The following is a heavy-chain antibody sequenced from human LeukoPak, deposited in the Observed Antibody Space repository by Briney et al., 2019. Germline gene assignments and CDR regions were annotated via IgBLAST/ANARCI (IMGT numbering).Heavy chain of an antibody. D-gene: IGHD5-24*01. J-gene: IGHJ4*02. V-gene: IGHV1-69*01. CDR3: ARDHELATIRYFDY. CDR1: GGTFSRYA. CDR2: IIPIVGTA. Sequence: ASVNVSCKASGGTFSRYAISWVRQAPGQGLEWMGGIIPIVGTATYAQKFQGRVTITADESTSTAYMELSRLRSEDTAFYYCARDHELATIRYFDYWGQGTLVTVSS.